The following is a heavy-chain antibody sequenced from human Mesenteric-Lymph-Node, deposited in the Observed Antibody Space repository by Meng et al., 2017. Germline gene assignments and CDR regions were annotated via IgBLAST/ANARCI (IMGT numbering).Heavy chain of an antibody. Sequence: SVKVSCKASGYTFTSYDINWVRQATGQGLEWMGGIIPIFGTANYAQKFQGRVTITTDESTSTAYMELSSLRSEDTAVYYCARGGIVNYYYYGMDVWGQGTTVTVSS. V-gene: IGHV1-69*05. CDR1: GYTFTSYD. J-gene: IGHJ6*02. CDR3: ARGGIVNYYYYGMDV. CDR2: IIPIFGTA. D-gene: IGHD1-26*01.